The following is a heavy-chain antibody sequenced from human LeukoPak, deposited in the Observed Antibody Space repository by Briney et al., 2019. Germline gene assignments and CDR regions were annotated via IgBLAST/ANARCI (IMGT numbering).Heavy chain of an antibody. J-gene: IGHJ6*02. V-gene: IGHV4-59*01. D-gene: IGHD4-17*01. Sequence: SETLSLTCTVSGGSISSYYWSWIRQPPGKGLEWIGYIYYSGSTNYNPSLKSRVTISVDTSKNQFSLKLSSVTAADTAVYYCAREKLVRGTTSWLNYYYYGMDVWGQGTTVTVSS. CDR1: GGSISSYY. CDR2: IYYSGST. CDR3: AREKLVRGTTSWLNYYYYGMDV.